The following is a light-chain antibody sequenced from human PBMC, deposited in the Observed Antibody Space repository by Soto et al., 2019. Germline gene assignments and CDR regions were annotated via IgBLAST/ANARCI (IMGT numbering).Light chain of an antibody. CDR2: TNN. CDR3: AAWDDSLSGWV. CDR1: NSNIGSHT. Sequence: QSVLTQPPSASGTPGQRVTISCSGSNSNIGSHTVNWYQQLPGTAPKPLIYTNNQRPSGVPDRFSGSKSGTSASLAISGLQSEDEADYYCAAWDDSLSGWVFGGGTKVTVL. J-gene: IGLJ3*02. V-gene: IGLV1-44*01.